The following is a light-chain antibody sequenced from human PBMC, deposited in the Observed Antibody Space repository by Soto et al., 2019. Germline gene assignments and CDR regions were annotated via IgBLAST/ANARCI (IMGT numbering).Light chain of an antibody. Sequence: EIVLTQSPATLSLSPGERATLSCRASQNVSTYLAWYQQKPGQAPRLLIYDASNSATGIPARFSGSGSGTAFTLPISRVKPVDFALYYCQQRTKWLTFGPGTKVAIK. CDR1: QNVSTY. V-gene: IGKV3-11*01. CDR2: DAS. J-gene: IGKJ3*01. CDR3: QQRTKWLT.